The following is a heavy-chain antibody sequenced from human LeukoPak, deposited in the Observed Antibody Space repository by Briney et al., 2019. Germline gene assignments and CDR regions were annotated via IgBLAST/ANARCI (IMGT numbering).Heavy chain of an antibody. D-gene: IGHD3-22*01. J-gene: IGHJ4*02. CDR2: ISSSSSYI. CDR3: ARDPSKTYYYDSSGYD. Sequence: GGSLRLSCAASGFTFSSYSMNWVRQAPGKGLEWVSSISSSSSYIYYADSVKGRFTISRDNAKNSLYLQMNNLRAEDTAVYYCARDPSKTYYYDSSGYDWGQGTLVTVSS. V-gene: IGHV3-21*01. CDR1: GFTFSSYS.